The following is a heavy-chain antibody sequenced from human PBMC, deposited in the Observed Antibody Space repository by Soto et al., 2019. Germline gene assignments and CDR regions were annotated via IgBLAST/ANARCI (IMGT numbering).Heavy chain of an antibody. CDR2: ISGSGGST. D-gene: IGHD5-18*01. J-gene: IGHJ4*02. Sequence: GGSLRLSCAASGFTFSSYAMSWVRQAPGKGLEWVSGISGSGGSTYYADSVKGRFTISRDNSKNTLYLQVNSLRAEDTAVYYCAKARGYSYGHGEDYWGQGTPVTVSS. CDR3: AKARGYSYGHGEDY. V-gene: IGHV3-23*01. CDR1: GFTFSSYA.